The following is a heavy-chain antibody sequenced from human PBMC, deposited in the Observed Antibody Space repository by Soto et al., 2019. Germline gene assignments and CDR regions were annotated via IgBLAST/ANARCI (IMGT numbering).Heavy chain of an antibody. V-gene: IGHV3-7*01. CDR1: GFTLSTYW. J-gene: IGHJ4*02. Sequence: GGSLRLSCATSGFTLSTYWMSWVRQAPGKGLEWVANIKHDGSEKYYLDSVKGRFTISRDNAKNSLYLQVNSLRAEDTAIYYCARGGSGVYDYSFDYWGQGTLVTVSS. D-gene: IGHD5-12*01. CDR2: IKHDGSEK. CDR3: ARGGSGVYDYSFDY.